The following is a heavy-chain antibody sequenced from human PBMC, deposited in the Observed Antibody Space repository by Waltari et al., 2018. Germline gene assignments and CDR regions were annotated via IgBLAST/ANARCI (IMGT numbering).Heavy chain of an antibody. D-gene: IGHD3-3*01. J-gene: IGHJ4*02. V-gene: IGHV1-69*01. Sequence: QVQLVQSGSELKKPGASMEISCQASGYTFTTQAIHWVRQATGQGLEWMGGIIPIFGTANYAQKFQGRVTITTDESTSTAYMELSSLRSEDTAVYYCARDKEPYYDFWSGYYPTFDYWGQGTLVTVSS. CDR3: ARDKEPYYDFWSGYYPTFDY. CDR2: IIPIFGTA. CDR1: GYTFTTQA.